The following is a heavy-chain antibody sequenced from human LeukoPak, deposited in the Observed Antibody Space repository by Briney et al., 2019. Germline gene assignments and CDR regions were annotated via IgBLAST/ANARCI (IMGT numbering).Heavy chain of an antibody. CDR3: ARDVYTSNWFPFDS. V-gene: IGHV3-21*06. Sequence: PGGSLRLSCAASGFTFSSHTMNWVRQAPGKGLEWVSSVSSSSSYIYYADSVKGRFTISRDNAKSSLYLQMNSLRAKDTAVYYCARDVYTSNWFPFDSWGQGTLVTVSS. D-gene: IGHD6-13*01. CDR2: VSSSSSYI. J-gene: IGHJ4*02. CDR1: GFTFSSHT.